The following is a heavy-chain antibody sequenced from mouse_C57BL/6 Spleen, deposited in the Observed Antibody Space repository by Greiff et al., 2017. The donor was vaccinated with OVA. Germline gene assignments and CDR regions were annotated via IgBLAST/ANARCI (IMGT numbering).Heavy chain of an antibody. CDR3: ASYYDYDGTWFAY. Sequence: EVQLVESGGGLVKPGGSLKLSCAASGFTFSSYTMSWVRQTPEKRLEWVATISGGGGNTYYPDSVKGRVTISRDNAKNTLYLQMSSLRSEDTALYYCASYYDYDGTWFAYWGQGTLVTVSA. V-gene: IGHV5-9*01. CDR1: GFTFSSYT. CDR2: ISGGGGNT. D-gene: IGHD2-4*01. J-gene: IGHJ3*01.